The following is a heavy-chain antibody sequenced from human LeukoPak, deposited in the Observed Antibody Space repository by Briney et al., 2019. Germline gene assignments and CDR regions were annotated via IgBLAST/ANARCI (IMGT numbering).Heavy chain of an antibody. Sequence: SETLSLTCAVYGGSFSGYYWSWIRQPPGKGLEWIGEINHSGSTNYNPSLKSRVTISVDTSKNQFSLKLSSVTAADTAVYYCARARFYYGHFDYRGQGTLVTVSS. CDR1: GGSFSGYY. CDR3: ARARFYYGHFDY. V-gene: IGHV4-34*01. J-gene: IGHJ4*02. D-gene: IGHD3-22*01. CDR2: INHSGST.